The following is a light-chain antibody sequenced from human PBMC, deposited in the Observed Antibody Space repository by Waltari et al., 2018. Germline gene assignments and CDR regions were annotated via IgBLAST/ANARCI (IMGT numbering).Light chain of an antibody. CDR2: FDD. V-gene: IGLV1-36*01. J-gene: IGLJ2*01. CDR3: AAWDDSLKGVV. CDR1: PPNLGSKA. Sequence: QSVLTQPPSVSEAPRQRVAIPCSGSPPNLGSKAVNWYPQLPGKAPKLLIYFDDLFSSGVSDRFSGSKSGTSASLAISGLQSEDEADYYCAAWDDSLKGVVFGGGTKLTVL.